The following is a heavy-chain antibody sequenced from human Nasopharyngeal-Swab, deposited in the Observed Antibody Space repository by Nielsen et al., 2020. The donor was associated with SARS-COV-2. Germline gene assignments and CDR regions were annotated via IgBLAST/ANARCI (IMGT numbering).Heavy chain of an antibody. CDR2: ISYDGSNK. CDR3: ARGNGRVYYYYGMDV. J-gene: IGHJ6*02. V-gene: IGHV3-30*04. Sequence: WIRQPPGKGLEWVAVISYDGSNKYYADSVKGRFTISRDSSKNTLYLQMNSLRAEDTAVYYCARGNGRVYYYYGMDVWGQGTTVTVSS.